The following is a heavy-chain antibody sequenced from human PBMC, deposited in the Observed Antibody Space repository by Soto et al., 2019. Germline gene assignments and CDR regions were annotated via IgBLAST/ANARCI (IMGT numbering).Heavy chain of an antibody. J-gene: IGHJ4*02. D-gene: IGHD2-21*01. CDR1: GFIFSDYY. CDR3: AGSGGDYRDFDY. CDR2: NRNKANRYTT. Sequence: EVQLVESGGGLVQPGGSLRLSCEASGFIFSDYYMDWVRQAPGKGLEWVGRNRNKANRYTTEYAASVKGRFTISRDDSKISLFMQMNSLKTEDTAVYYCAGSGGDYRDFDYWGQGTLVTVSS. V-gene: IGHV3-72*01.